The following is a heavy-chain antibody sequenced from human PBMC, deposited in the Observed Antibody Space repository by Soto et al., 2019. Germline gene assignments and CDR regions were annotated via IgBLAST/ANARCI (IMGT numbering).Heavy chain of an antibody. CDR1: GYTFTSYD. Sequence: GASVKVSCKASGYTFTSYDINWVRQATGQGLEWMGWMNPNSGNTGYAQKFQGRVTMTRNTSISTAYMELSSLRSEDTAVYYCARAGKLRNFWSGYYIGYCGQGTLVTVSS. CDR3: ARAGKLRNFWSGYYIGY. D-gene: IGHD3-3*01. CDR2: MNPNSGNT. J-gene: IGHJ4*02. V-gene: IGHV1-8*01.